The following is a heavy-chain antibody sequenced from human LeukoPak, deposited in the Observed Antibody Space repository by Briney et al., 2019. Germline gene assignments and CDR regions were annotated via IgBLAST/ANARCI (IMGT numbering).Heavy chain of an antibody. CDR1: GFTFSSYG. CDR3: AKRLFDD. CDR2: ISYDGSNK. Sequence: GGSLRLSCAASGFTFSSYGMHWVRQAPGKGLEWVAVISYDGSNKYYADSVKGRFTISRDNSKNTLYLQMNSLRAEDTAVYYCAKRLFDDWGQGTLVTVSS. J-gene: IGHJ4*02. V-gene: IGHV3-30*18. D-gene: IGHD4-11*01.